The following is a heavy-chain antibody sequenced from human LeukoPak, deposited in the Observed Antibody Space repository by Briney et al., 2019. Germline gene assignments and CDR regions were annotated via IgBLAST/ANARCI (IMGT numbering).Heavy chain of an antibody. Sequence: PGGSLRLSCAASGFTFSSYSMNWVRQAPGKGLEWVSSISSSSSYIYYADSVKGRFTISRDNAKNSLYLQMNSLRAEDTAVYYCARDPLQYYDFWSGYSAFDYWGQGTLVTVSS. J-gene: IGHJ4*02. CDR2: ISSSSSYI. D-gene: IGHD3-3*01. CDR1: GFTFSSYS. V-gene: IGHV3-21*01. CDR3: ARDPLQYYDFWSGYSAFDY.